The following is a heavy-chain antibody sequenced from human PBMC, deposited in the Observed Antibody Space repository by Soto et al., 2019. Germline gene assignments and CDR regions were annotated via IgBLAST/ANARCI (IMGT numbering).Heavy chain of an antibody. D-gene: IGHD3-22*01. Sequence: PGGSLRLSCAASGFTFSSYWMSWVRQAPGKGLEWVANIKQDGSEKYYVDSVKGRFTISRDNAKNSLYLQMNSLRAEDTAVYYCATVGYYDSSGYYRYYYYYGMDVWGQGTTVTVSS. V-gene: IGHV3-7*05. CDR1: GFTFSSYW. J-gene: IGHJ6*02. CDR3: ATVGYYDSSGYYRYYYYYGMDV. CDR2: IKQDGSEK.